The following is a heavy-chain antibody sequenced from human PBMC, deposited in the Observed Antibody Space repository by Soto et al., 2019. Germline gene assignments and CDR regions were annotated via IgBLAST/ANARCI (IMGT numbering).Heavy chain of an antibody. CDR3: ARDGPVYSSSWYPNYDY. J-gene: IGHJ4*02. CDR1: GGSISSGGYY. Sequence: SETLSLTCTVSGGSISSGGYYWSWIRQHPGKGLEWIGYIYYSGSTYYNPSLKSRVTISVDTSKNQFSLKLSSVTAADTAVYYCARDGPVYSSSWYPNYDYWGQGTLVTVSS. D-gene: IGHD6-13*01. V-gene: IGHV4-31*03. CDR2: IYYSGST.